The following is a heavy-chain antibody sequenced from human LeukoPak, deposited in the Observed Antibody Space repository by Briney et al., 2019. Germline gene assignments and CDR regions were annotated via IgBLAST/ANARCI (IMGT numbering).Heavy chain of an antibody. V-gene: IGHV1-69*01. J-gene: IGHJ6*04. CDR3: ARRPPYYSLEHYGMDV. CDR1: GGTFSSYA. D-gene: IGHD3-16*01. Sequence: SVKVSCKASGGTFSSYAISWVRRAPGQGLEWMGGIIPIFGTANYAQKFQGRVTITADESTSTAYMELSSLRSEDTAVYYCARRPPYYSLEHYGMDVWGKGTTVTVSS. CDR2: IIPIFGTA.